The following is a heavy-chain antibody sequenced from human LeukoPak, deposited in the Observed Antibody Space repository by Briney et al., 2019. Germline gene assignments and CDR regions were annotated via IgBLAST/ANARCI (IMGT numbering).Heavy chain of an antibody. CDR3: ARGRLIGVPSGTQPPHDS. D-gene: IGHD2-2*01. J-gene: IGHJ4*02. Sequence: GASVKVSCKASGYTFTDYYIHWVRQAPGQGLEWMGWISVNRGGTEYAPKFQGRVTMTSDTSINTAYMELSRLTSDDSAVYYCARGRLIGVPSGTQPPHDSWGQGSRVTVSS. CDR1: GYTFTDYY. V-gene: IGHV1-2*02. CDR2: ISVNRGGT.